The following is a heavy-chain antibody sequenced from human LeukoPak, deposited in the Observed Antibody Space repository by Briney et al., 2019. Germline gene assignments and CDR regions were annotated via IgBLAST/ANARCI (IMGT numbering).Heavy chain of an antibody. CDR1: GYTFTCYY. D-gene: IGHD3-9*01. V-gene: IGHV1-2*06. CDR2: INPNSGGT. Sequence: ASVKVSCKASGYTFTCYYMHWVRQAPGQGLEWMGRINPNSGGTNYAQKFQGRVTMTMDTSISTAYMELSRLRSDDTAVYYCARSIPPYYDILTGYGPLYWGQGTLVTVSS. J-gene: IGHJ4*02. CDR3: ARSIPPYYDILTGYGPLY.